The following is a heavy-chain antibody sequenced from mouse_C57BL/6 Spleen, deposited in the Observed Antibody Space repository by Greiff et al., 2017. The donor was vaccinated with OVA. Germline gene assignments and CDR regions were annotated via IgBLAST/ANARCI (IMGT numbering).Heavy chain of an antibody. V-gene: IGHV1-82*01. Sequence: QVQLKESGPELVKPGASVKISCKASGYAFSSSWMNWVKQRPGKGLEWIGRIYPGDGDTNYNGKFKGKATLTADKSSSTAYMQLSSLTSEDSAVYFCARSDYSNPSAYWGQGTLVTVSA. CDR3: ARSDYSNPSAY. CDR1: GYAFSSSW. J-gene: IGHJ3*01. CDR2: IYPGDGDT. D-gene: IGHD2-5*01.